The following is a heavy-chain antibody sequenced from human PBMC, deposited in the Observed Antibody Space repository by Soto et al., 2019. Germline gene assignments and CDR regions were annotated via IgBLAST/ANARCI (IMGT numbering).Heavy chain of an antibody. D-gene: IGHD3-16*01. CDR2: IYSGGYT. CDR1: GFTVSNNY. Sequence: EVQLVESGGGLIQPGGSLRLSCAVSGFTVSNNYMSWVRQAPGKGLEGVSVIYSGGYTAYGDSVKGRFTISRDNSKDHFSLKMNARGAEDAGCFCGGDARGGGGYWGQGTLVTVSS. J-gene: IGHJ4*02. V-gene: IGHV3-53*01. CDR3: GDARGGGGY.